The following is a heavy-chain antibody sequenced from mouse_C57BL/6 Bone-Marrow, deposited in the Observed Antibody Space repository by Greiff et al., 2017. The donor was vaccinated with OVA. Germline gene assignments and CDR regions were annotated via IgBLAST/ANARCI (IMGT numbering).Heavy chain of an antibody. CDR3: ARRYYGSSYSFAY. CDR1: GYTFTSYG. CDR2: IYPRSGNT. V-gene: IGHV1-81*01. Sequence: VQLVESGAELARPGASVKLSCKASGYTFTSYGISWVKQRTGQGLEWIGEIYPRSGNTYYNEKFKGKATLTADKSSSTAYMELRSLTSEDSAVYFCARRYYGSSYSFAYWGQGTLVTVSA. J-gene: IGHJ3*01. D-gene: IGHD1-1*01.